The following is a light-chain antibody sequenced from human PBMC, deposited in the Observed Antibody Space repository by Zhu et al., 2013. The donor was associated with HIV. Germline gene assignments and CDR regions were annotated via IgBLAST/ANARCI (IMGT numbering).Light chain of an antibody. CDR2: SAS. CDR1: QTISNNF. CDR3: QQYGSSPLMCS. J-gene: IGKJ2*04. V-gene: IGKV3-20*01. Sequence: EIVLTQSPATLSLSPGERATLSCRASQTISNNFLAWYQQKPGQAPRLLIYSASNRATGIPDRFSASGSGTDFTLTINGLEPEDFAVYYCQQYGSSPLMCSFGQGTTIEIK.